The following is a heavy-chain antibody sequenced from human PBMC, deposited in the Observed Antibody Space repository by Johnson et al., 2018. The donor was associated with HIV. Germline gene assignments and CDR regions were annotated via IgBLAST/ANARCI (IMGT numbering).Heavy chain of an antibody. V-gene: IGHV3-7*05. D-gene: IGHD3-3*01. CDR1: GFTFSSFW. CDR2: IKQDGSEK. J-gene: IGHJ3*02. Sequence: VQLVESGGGLVQPGGSLRVSCAASGFTFSSFWMTWVRQAPGKGLEWVANIKQDGSEKYYVDSVKGRFTFSRDNTENSLYLQMYSLRVEDTAVYYCARDIRWPYCYDLEFRRKDAFDIWGQGTLVTVS. CDR3: ARDIRWPYCYDLEFRRKDAFDI.